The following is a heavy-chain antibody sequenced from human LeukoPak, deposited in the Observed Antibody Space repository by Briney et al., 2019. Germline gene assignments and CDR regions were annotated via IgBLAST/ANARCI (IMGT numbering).Heavy chain of an antibody. Sequence: PSETLSLTCAVYGGSFSAYSWTWIRQPPGKGLEWIGEINHGGGTNHNPSLKSRVSISRDSSKNQISLKLRSVTAADTAVYYCSGPQAGAAFEIWSQGTMVTVSS. D-gene: IGHD6-13*01. CDR3: SGPQAGAAFEI. CDR1: GGSFSAYS. V-gene: IGHV4-34*01. CDR2: INHGGGT. J-gene: IGHJ3*02.